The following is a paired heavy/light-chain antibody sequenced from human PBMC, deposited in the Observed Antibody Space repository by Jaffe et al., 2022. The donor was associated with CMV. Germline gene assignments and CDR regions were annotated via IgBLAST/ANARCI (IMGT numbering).Heavy chain of an antibody. CDR1: GFSLSTSGVG. J-gene: IGHJ5*02. Sequence: QITLKESGPTLVKPTQTLTLTCTFSGFSLSTSGVGVGWIRQPPGKALEWLALIYWDDDKRYSPSLKSRLTITKDTSKNQVVLTMTNMDPVDTATYYCAHRPHPGGIFGVDDIPLSGWFDPWGQGTLVTVSS. D-gene: IGHD3-3*01. CDR2: IYWDDDK. CDR3: AHRPHPGGIFGVDDIPLSGWFDP. V-gene: IGHV2-5*02.
Light chain of an antibody. V-gene: IGKV4-1*01. CDR2: WAS. J-gene: IGKJ4*01. CDR3: QQYYSTPTT. CDR1: QSVLYSSNNKNY. Sequence: DIVMTQSPDSLAVSLGERATINCKSSQSVLYSSNNKNYLAWYQQKPGQPPKLLIYWASTRESGVPDRFSGSGSGTDFTLTISSLQAEDVAVYYCQQYYSTPTTFGGGTKVEIK.